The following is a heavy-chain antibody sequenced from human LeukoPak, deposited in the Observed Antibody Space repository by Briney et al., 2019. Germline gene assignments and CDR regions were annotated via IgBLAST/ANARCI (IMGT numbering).Heavy chain of an antibody. V-gene: IGHV1-69*05. CDR3: ARTPIQLERRPFDY. D-gene: IGHD1-1*01. J-gene: IGHJ4*02. CDR1: AGTFSSYA. Sequence: SVKLCCKAAAGTFSSYAISWVRLAPGQGLELKGGIIPIFGTANYAQKFQGRVTITTAESTSKAYMELSSLRSEDTDVYYCARTPIQLERRPFDYWGQGTLVTVSS. CDR2: IIPIFGTA.